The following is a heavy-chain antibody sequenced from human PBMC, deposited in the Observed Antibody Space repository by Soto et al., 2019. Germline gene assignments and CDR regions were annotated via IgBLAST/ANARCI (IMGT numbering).Heavy chain of an antibody. CDR3: ARAPDGYHLLDGMDV. J-gene: IGHJ6*02. D-gene: IGHD5-12*01. CDR1: GFTFSSYG. CDR2: IWYDGSNK. V-gene: IGHV3-33*01. Sequence: GGSLRLSCAASGFTFSSYGMHWVRQAPGKGLEWVAVIWYDGSNKYYADSVKGRFTISRDNPKNTLYLQMNSLRAEDTAVYYCARAPDGYHLLDGMDVWGQGTTVTVSS.